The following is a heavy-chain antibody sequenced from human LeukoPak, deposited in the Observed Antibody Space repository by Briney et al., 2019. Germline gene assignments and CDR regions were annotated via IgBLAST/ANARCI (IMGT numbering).Heavy chain of an antibody. Sequence: SVKVSCKASGGTFSSYAISWVRQAPGQGLEWMGGIIPIFGTANYAQKFQGRVTITADESTSTAYMELSSLRSEDTAVYYCARDPPRTLDYYYGMDVWGQGTTVTVSS. J-gene: IGHJ6*02. V-gene: IGHV1-69*13. CDR1: GGTFSSYA. CDR2: IIPIFGTA. CDR3: ARDPPRTLDYYYGMDV.